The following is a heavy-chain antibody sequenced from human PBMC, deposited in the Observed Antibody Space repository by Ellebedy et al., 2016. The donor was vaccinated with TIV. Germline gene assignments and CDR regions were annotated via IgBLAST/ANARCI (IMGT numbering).Heavy chain of an antibody. CDR1: GFSFRSYW. J-gene: IGHJ5*01. CDR3: ARRGSYGDYAVQINNWFGS. CDR2: IRGDSEK. D-gene: IGHD4-17*01. Sequence: GESLKISCAASGFSFRSYWMSWVRQAPGKGLEWVANIRGDSEKYYVDSVKGRFIISRDNSKNTLYLQMHSLRVEDTAVYYGARRGSYGDYAVQINNWFGSWGQGTLVTVSS. V-gene: IGHV3-7*01.